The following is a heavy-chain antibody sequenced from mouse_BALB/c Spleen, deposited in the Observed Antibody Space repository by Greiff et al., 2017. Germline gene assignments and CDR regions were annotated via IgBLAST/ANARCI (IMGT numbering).Heavy chain of an antibody. Sequence: VMLVESGAELVKPGASVKLSCTASGFNIKDTYMHWVKQRPEQGLEWIGRIDPANGNTKYDPKFQGKATITADTSSNTAYLQLSSLTSEDTAVYYCARQLGPYWGQGTLVTVSA. CDR3: ARQLGPY. V-gene: IGHV14-3*02. D-gene: IGHD3-1*01. CDR2: IDPANGNT. J-gene: IGHJ3*01. CDR1: GFNIKDTY.